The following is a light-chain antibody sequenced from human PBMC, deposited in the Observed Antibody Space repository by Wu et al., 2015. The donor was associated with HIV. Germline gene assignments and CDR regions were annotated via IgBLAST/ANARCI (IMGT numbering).Light chain of an antibody. CDR2: GAS. V-gene: IGKV3-15*01. CDR3: QQYNNWLGT. CDR1: QNISSN. J-gene: IGKJ1*01. Sequence: EIVMTQSPATLSVSPGERATISCRASQNISSNLAWYQQKPGQVPRLLIYGASTRATGIPARFSGSGSGTEFTLIISSLQSEDFAVYYCQQYNNWLGTFGQGTKVEVK.